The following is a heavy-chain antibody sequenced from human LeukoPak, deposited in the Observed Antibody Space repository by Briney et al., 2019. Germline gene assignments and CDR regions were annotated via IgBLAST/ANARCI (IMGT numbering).Heavy chain of an antibody. V-gene: IGHV4-59*01. D-gene: IGHD3-3*01. CDR1: GGSISSYY. CDR3: ARDYYDFWSHYMDV. J-gene: IGHJ6*03. CDR2: IYYSGST. Sequence: SETLSLTCTVSGGSISSYYWSWIRQPPGKGLEWIGYIYYSGSTNYNPSLKSRVTISVDTSKNQFSLKLSSVTAADTAVYYCARDYYDFWSHYMDVWGKGTTVTVSS.